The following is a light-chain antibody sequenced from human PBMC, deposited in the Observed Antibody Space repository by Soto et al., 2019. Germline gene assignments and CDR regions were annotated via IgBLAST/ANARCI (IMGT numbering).Light chain of an antibody. CDR1: SSDVGGYNY. J-gene: IGLJ1*01. V-gene: IGLV2-11*01. Sequence: QSALTQPRSVSGSPGQSVTISCTGTSSDVGGYNYVSWYQQHPGKAPNVMIYDVSERPSGVPDRFSGSKSGNTASLTISGLQAEDEADYYCCSYGGSPRYVFGTGTKVTVL. CDR2: DVS. CDR3: CSYGGSPRYV.